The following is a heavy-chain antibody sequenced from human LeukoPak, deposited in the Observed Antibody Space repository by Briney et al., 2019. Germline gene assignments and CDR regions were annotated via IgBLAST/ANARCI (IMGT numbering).Heavy chain of an antibody. J-gene: IGHJ4*02. D-gene: IGHD1-1*01. Sequence: GGSLRLSCAASGFTFNTYTMSWVRQAPGKGLEWVSGISGSGGSTYYADSVKGRFTISRDNSKNTLYLQMNSLRAEDTAVYYCAKDFSNWYFDYWGQGTLVTVSS. V-gene: IGHV3-23*01. CDR3: AKDFSNWYFDY. CDR2: ISGSGGST. CDR1: GFTFNTYT.